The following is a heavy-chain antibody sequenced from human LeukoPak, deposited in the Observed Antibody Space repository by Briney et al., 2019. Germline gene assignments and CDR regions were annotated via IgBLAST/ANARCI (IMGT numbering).Heavy chain of an antibody. CDR2: IYHSGST. V-gene: IGHV4-38-2*02. CDR1: GYSISSGYY. D-gene: IGHD2-15*01. CDR3: ARVCSGGSCYGFDY. Sequence: SETLSLTCTVSGYSISSGYYWGWIRQPPGKGLEWIGSIYHSGSTYYNPSLKSRVTISVDTSKNQFSLKLSSVTAADTAVYYCARVCSGGSCYGFDYWGQGTLVTASS. J-gene: IGHJ4*02.